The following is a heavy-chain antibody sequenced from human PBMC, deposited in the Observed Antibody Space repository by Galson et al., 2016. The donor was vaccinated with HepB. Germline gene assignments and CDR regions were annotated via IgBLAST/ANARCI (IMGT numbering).Heavy chain of an antibody. D-gene: IGHD3-10*01. CDR1: GFSFSSFW. J-gene: IGHJ4*02. Sequence: SLRLSCAASGFSFSSFWMHWVRQVPGKGLVWVARTNEYGSITDYADSVKGRFTISRDNSKNTLCLQMSSLRAEDTAVYFCARDVGGWGSYWGQGTLVTVSS. V-gene: IGHV3-74*01. CDR2: TNEYGSIT. CDR3: ARDVGGWGSY.